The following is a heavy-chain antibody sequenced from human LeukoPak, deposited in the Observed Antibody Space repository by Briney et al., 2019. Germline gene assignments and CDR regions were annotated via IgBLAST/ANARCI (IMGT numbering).Heavy chain of an antibody. CDR1: GGSISSGGYY. CDR3: ARVWSSGYSDY. J-gene: IGHJ4*02. Sequence: PSETLSLTCTVSGGSISSGGYYWRWIRQHPGKGLEWIGYIYYSGSTYYNPSLKSRVTISVDTSKNQFSLKLSSVTAADTAVYYCARVWSSGYSDYWGQGTLVTVSS. V-gene: IGHV4-31*03. CDR2: IYYSGST. D-gene: IGHD3-22*01.